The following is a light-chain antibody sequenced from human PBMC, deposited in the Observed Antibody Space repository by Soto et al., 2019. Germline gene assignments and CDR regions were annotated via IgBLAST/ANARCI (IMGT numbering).Light chain of an antibody. CDR3: ALYGISPRT. V-gene: IGKV3-20*01. CDR1: QSVRDRY. Sequence: LSLNTEERASLSCRASQSVRDRYLAWYQQKPGQAPSLLIYDTSTRATGVPDRFSGSGSGTDFALTISRVEPEDFAIYLSALYGISPRTFGEGAKADIK. J-gene: IGKJ1*01. CDR2: DTS.